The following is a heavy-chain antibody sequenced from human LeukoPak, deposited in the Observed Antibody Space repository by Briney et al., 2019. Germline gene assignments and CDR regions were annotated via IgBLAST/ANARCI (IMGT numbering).Heavy chain of an antibody. CDR3: ARRVAGGIYGMDV. CDR1: GGSISSYY. CDR2: IYYSGST. J-gene: IGHJ6*02. V-gene: IGHV4-59*08. Sequence: SVTLSLTCTVSGGSISSYYGSWIRQPPGKGLEWIGYIYYSGSTNYNPSLKSRVTISVDTSKNQFSLKLSSVTAADTAVYYCARRVAGGIYGMDVWGQGTTVTVSS. D-gene: IGHD6-19*01.